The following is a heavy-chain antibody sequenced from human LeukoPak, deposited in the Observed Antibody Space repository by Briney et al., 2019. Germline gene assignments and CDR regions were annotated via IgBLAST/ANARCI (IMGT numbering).Heavy chain of an antibody. Sequence: SSETLSLTCTVSGGSISSSSYYRGWIRQPPGKGLEWIGSIYYSGSTYYNPSLKSRVTISVDTSKNQFSLKLSSVTAEDTAVYYCARDSAQNYYYYYMDVWGKGTTVTISS. J-gene: IGHJ6*03. CDR1: GGSISSSSYY. V-gene: IGHV4-39*07. CDR3: ARDSAQNYYYYYMDV. CDR2: IYYSGST.